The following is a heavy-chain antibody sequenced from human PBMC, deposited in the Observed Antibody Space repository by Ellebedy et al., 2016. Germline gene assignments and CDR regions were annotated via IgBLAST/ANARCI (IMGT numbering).Heavy chain of an antibody. V-gene: IGHV3-23*01. D-gene: IGHD1-26*01. CDR2: ISDDVAFT. J-gene: IGHJ6*03. CDR3: ARFSGTVSYYNYYMDV. Sequence: GESLKISCSASGFTFSNYAMSWVRQAPGKGLEWVSFISDDVAFTYYADSVKGRFTISRDNSRNTLFLQMSSLRAEDTAVYFCARFSGTVSYYNYYMDVWGRGTTVTVSS. CDR1: GFTFSNYA.